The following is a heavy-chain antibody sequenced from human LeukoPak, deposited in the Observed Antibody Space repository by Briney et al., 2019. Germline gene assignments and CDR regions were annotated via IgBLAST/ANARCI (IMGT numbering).Heavy chain of an antibody. Sequence: PGGSLRLSCAASGFTFSSYSMNWVRQAPGKGLEWVSSISSSSSYIYYADSVKGRFTISRDNAKNSLYLQMNSLRAEDTAVYYCARGWAYSSSGYYFDYWGQGTLVTVSS. J-gene: IGHJ4*02. CDR1: GFTFSSYS. CDR2: ISSSSSYI. V-gene: IGHV3-21*01. D-gene: IGHD6-6*01. CDR3: ARGWAYSSSGYYFDY.